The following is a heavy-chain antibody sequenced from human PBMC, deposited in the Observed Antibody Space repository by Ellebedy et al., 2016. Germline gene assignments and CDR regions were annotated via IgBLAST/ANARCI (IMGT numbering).Heavy chain of an antibody. J-gene: IGHJ4*02. CDR3: ARGFGSSGYSLDY. Sequence: GSLRLSCTVSGGSINSYYWSWIRQPPGKGLEWIGYIYNIGNTNYNPSLKSRVTISLDTSKNQFSLNLRPVTAADTAVYYCARGFGSSGYSLDYWGLGTLVAVSS. CDR2: IYNIGNT. D-gene: IGHD3-22*01. CDR1: GGSINSYY. V-gene: IGHV4-59*01.